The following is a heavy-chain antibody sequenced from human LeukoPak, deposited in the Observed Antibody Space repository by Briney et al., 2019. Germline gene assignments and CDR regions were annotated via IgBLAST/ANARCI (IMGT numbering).Heavy chain of an antibody. CDR2: IKQDGSVK. D-gene: IGHD6-6*01. CDR1: GFTFRNYW. J-gene: IGHJ4*02. V-gene: IGHV3-7*01. CDR3: ARIGYSSSSLDY. Sequence: PGGSLRVSCAASGFTFRNYWMTWVRQAPGKGLVWVANIKQDGSVKYYLDSVKGRFTISRDNAKNSVYLQMNSLRAEDTGVYNCARIGYSSSSLDYWGQGILVTVSS.